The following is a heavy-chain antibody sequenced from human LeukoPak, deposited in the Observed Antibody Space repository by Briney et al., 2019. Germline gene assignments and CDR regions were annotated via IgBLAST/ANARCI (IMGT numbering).Heavy chain of an antibody. CDR1: GFTFSSYW. J-gene: IGHJ4*02. Sequence: RPGGSLRLSCAASGFTFSSYWMHWVRQVPGKGLVWVSHINSDGTSTAYADSVKGRFTISRDNAKNTLYLQMNSLRAEDTAVYYCARDQDDDYWGQGTLVTVSS. CDR3: ARDQDDDY. V-gene: IGHV3-74*01. CDR2: INSDGTST.